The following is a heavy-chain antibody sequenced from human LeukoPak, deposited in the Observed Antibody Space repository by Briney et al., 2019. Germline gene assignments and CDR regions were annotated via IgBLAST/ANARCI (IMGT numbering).Heavy chain of an antibody. J-gene: IGHJ2*01. CDR3: ARVITVPGFGYFDL. D-gene: IGHD6-19*01. Sequence: GSSVKVSCKPSRGTFSSYAISWVRQAPGQGLKWMGRIIPILGIANFAQKFQGTGTITGDKFTRTAYIDPGSLRAYGPGRYFLARVITVPGFGYFDLWGHGTLVTVSS. CDR2: IIPILGIA. V-gene: IGHV1-69*04. CDR1: RGTFSSYA.